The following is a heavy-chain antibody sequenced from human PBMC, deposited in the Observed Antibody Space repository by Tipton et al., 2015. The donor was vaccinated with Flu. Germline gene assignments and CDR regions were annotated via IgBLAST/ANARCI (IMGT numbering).Heavy chain of an antibody. V-gene: IGHV4-38-2*01. J-gene: IGHJ4*02. Sequence: TLSLTCAVSGYSISSGYYWGWSRQPPGKGLEWIGTIYHIGSPYYNPSHKSRLTISVDTSKNQFPLRLTSVTAADTAVYYCAKLVYFDSSGYYRYYFDYWGRGTLVTVST. D-gene: IGHD3-22*01. CDR2: IYHIGSP. CDR1: GYSISSGYY. CDR3: AKLVYFDSSGYYRYYFDY.